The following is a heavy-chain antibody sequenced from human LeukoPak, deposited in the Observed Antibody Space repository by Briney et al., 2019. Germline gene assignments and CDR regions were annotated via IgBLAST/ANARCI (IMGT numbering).Heavy chain of an antibody. CDR2: INHSGST. D-gene: IGHD3-3*01. CDR1: GGSFSGYY. V-gene: IGHV4-34*01. J-gene: IGHJ5*02. CDR3: ARHGTYYDFWSGYYTRTGFDP. Sequence: SETLSLTCAVYGGSFSGYYWSWIRQPPGKGLEWIGGINHSGSTNYNPSLKSRVTISVDTSKNQFSLKLSSVTAADTAVYYCARHGTYYDFWSGYYTRTGFDPWGQGTLVTVSS.